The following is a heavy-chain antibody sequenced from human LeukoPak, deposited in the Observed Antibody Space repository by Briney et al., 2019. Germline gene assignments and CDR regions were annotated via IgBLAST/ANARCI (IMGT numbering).Heavy chain of an antibody. CDR2: ISAYNGNT. D-gene: IGHD5-18*01. V-gene: IGHV1-18*01. Sequence: ASVKVSCKASGYTFTSYGISWVRQAPGQGLEWMGWISAYNGNTNYALKLQGRVTMTTDTSTSTAYMELRSLRSDDTAVYYCARHTAMATPVYYYYYMDVWGKGTTVTVSS. J-gene: IGHJ6*03. CDR3: ARHTAMATPVYYYYYMDV. CDR1: GYTFTSYG.